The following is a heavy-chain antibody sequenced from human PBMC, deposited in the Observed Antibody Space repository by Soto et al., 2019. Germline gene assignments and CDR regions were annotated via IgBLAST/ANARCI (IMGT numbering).Heavy chain of an antibody. Sequence: GGSLRLSCAASGFTFSSYGMHWVRQAPGKGLEWVAVIWYDGSNKYYADSVKGRFTISRDNSKNTLYLQMNSLRAEDTAVYYCASLGDKWLPRIPIWGQGTMVTVSS. V-gene: IGHV3-33*01. CDR3: ASLGDKWLPRIPI. CDR2: IWYDGSNK. D-gene: IGHD3-22*01. CDR1: GFTFSSYG. J-gene: IGHJ3*02.